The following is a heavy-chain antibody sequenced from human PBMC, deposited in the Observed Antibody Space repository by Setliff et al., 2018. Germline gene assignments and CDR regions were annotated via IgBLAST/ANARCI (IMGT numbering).Heavy chain of an antibody. CDR1: GYSFTSYS. V-gene: IGHV5-51*01. J-gene: IGHJ3*02. CDR3: ARPRYSSTWYEVGAFDI. Sequence: PGESLKISCKASGYSFTSYSIGWVRQMPGKGLEWMGIIYAGDSATRYSPSFQGQVTISADKSISTAYLQWSSLKASDTAMYYCARPRYSSTWYEVGAFDIWGQG. D-gene: IGHD6-13*01. CDR2: IYAGDSAT.